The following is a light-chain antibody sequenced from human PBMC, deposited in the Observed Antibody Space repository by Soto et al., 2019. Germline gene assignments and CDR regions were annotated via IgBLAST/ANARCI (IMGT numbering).Light chain of an antibody. J-gene: IGKJ1*01. CDR2: GAS. V-gene: IGKV3-20*01. CDR3: HNYYISP. CDR1: QSVSSNY. Sequence: EIELTQSPGTLSLSLGERATLSCRASQSVSSNYLAWYQQKPGQAPRLHIYGASSSATGIPDRFSGSGSETEFSLTSIQLDHEDFAVYYCHNYYISPFGEGTKVDIK.